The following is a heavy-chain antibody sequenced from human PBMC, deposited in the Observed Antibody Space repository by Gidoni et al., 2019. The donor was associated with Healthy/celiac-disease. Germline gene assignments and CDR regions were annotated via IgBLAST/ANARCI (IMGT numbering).Heavy chain of an antibody. Sequence: QLQLQESGPGLVKPSETLSLTCTVSGGSICSSSYYWGWIRQPPGKGLEWIGSIYYSGSTYYNPSLKSRVTISVDTSKNQFSLKLSSVTAADTAVYYCAREKGWLQYLENFDYWGQGTLVTVSS. V-gene: IGHV4-39*01. D-gene: IGHD1-20*01. CDR3: AREKGWLQYLENFDY. CDR2: IYYSGST. J-gene: IGHJ4*02. CDR1: GGSICSSSYY.